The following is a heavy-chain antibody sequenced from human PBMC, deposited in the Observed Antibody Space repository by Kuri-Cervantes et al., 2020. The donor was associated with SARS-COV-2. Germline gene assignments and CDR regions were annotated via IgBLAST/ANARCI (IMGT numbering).Heavy chain of an antibody. Sequence: GESLKISCAASGFTLSRYTMNWVRQAPGKALEWVSSISGSGSYIYYADSVKGRFTISKESGENSLYLQMNSLRAEDTAVYYCARDEGFYYYYMDVWGKGTTVTVSS. CDR1: GFTLSRYT. J-gene: IGHJ6*03. CDR3: ARDEGFYYYYMDV. CDR2: ISGSGSYI. V-gene: IGHV3-21*01.